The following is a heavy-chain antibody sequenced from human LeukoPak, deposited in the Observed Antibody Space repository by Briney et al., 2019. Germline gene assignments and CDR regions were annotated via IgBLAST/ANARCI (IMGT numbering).Heavy chain of an antibody. CDR1: GFIFSNYA. Sequence: PGGSLTLSCAASGFIFSNYAMNWVRQPPGKGLEWVSAVSGSDDSTYYADSVKGRFTISRDNSKNTLFLQMNSLRAEDTAVYYCAKDRDSGYYPFDYWGQGTLVTVSS. D-gene: IGHD5-12*01. J-gene: IGHJ4*02. CDR3: AKDRDSGYYPFDY. CDR2: VSGSDDST. V-gene: IGHV3-23*01.